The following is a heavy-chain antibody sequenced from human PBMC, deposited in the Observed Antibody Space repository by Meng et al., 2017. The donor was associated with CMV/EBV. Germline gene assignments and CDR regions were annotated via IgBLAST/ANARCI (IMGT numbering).Heavy chain of an antibody. CDR2: INHSGST. V-gene: IGHV4-34*01. D-gene: IGHD2-2*01. CDR1: FSGYY. Sequence: FSGYYWSWIRQPPGKGLEWIGEINHSGSTNYTPSLKSRVTISVDTSKNQFSLKLSSVTAADTAVYYCARGWGADIVVVPAAQKIFDYWGQGTLVTVSS. CDR3: ARGWGADIVVVPAAQKIFDY. J-gene: IGHJ4*02.